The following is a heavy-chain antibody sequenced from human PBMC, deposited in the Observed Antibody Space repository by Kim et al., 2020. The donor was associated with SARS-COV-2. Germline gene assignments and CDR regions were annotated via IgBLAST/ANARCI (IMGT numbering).Heavy chain of an antibody. CDR1: GYTFTSYG. J-gene: IGHJ6*02. CDR3: ARDPGPLTMVRGVIILSYYGMDV. D-gene: IGHD3-10*01. Sequence: ASVKVSCKASGYTFTSYGISWVRQAPGQGLEWMGWISAYNGNTNYAQKLQGRVTMTTDTSTSTAYMELRSLRSDDTAVYYCARDPGPLTMVRGVIILSYYGMDVWGQGTTVTVSS. CDR2: ISAYNGNT. V-gene: IGHV1-18*01.